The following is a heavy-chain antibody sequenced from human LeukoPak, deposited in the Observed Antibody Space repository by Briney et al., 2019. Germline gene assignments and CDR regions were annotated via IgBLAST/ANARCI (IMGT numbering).Heavy chain of an antibody. D-gene: IGHD3-10*01. CDR3: ARVGYYGSGAR. V-gene: IGHV1-69*04. J-gene: IGHJ4*02. CDR1: GGTFSSYA. CDR2: IIPILGIA. Sequence: ASVKVSCKASGGTFSSYAISWVRQAPGQGLEWMGRIIPILGIANYAQKFQGRVTITADKSTSTAYMELSSLRSEDTAVYYCARVGYYGSGARWGQGTLVTVSS.